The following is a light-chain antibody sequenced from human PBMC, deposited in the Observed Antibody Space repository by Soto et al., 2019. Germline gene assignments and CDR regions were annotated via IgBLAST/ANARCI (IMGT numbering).Light chain of an antibody. Sequence: QSALTQPASVSGSPGQSITISCTGTSSDIGGYNYVSWYQHRPGKAPKLLIYDVIKRPSGVPDRFSGSKSGNTASLTISGLQAEDEADYYCCSYAGSYTHVFGTGTKVTVL. CDR3: CSYAGSYTHV. CDR2: DVI. V-gene: IGLV2-11*01. J-gene: IGLJ1*01. CDR1: SSDIGGYNY.